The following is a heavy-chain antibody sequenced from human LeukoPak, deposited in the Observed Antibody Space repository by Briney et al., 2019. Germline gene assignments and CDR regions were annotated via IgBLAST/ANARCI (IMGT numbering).Heavy chain of an antibody. CDR3: ARDYYSGSRDLDY. CDR2: ITTDGSSR. CDR1: GFTFSSYW. D-gene: IGHD3-22*01. Sequence: GGSLRLSCAASGFTFSSYWMHWVRQAQGKGMMWVSLITTDGSSRTYADSVKGRFTISRDNAKNTLYLQMNSLRAEDTAVYYCARDYYSGSRDLDYWGQGTLVTVSS. J-gene: IGHJ4*02. V-gene: IGHV3-74*01.